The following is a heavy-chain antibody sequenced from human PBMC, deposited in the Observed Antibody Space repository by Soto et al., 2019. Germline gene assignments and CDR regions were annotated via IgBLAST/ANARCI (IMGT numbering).Heavy chain of an antibody. CDR3: ARDRRDWFDP. J-gene: IGHJ5*02. CDR2: IHNSGTT. V-gene: IGHV4-31*03. CDR1: GGSISSGGYY. Sequence: QVQLQESGPGLVKPSQTLSLTCTVSGGSISSGGYYWSWIRQHPGKGLEYIGYIHNSGTTYYNPSPQSRVTTSMDTTKNHFALKLSSVTAADTAVYYCARDRRDWFDPWGHGTLVTVSS.